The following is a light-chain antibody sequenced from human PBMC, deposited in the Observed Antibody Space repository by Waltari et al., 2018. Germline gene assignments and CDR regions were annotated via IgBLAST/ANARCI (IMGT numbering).Light chain of an antibody. J-gene: IGKJ1*01. CDR1: PSVGRY. CDR2: GAS. CDR3: QKYESLPAT. V-gene: IGKV3-20*01. Sequence: EIVLTQSPGTLSLSPGERATLSCRASPSVGRYLAWYPQKPGQAPRLLIYGASSRATGIPDRFRGSGSGTDFSLTISRLEPEDFAVYYCQKYESLPATFGQGTKVEI.